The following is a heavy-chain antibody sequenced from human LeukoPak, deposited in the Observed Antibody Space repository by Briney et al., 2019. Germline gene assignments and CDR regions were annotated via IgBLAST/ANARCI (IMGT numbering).Heavy chain of an antibody. CDR1: GYSFTSYW. J-gene: IGHJ5*02. V-gene: IGHV5-51*01. Sequence: GESLKISCKGSGYSFTSYWIGWVRQMPGKSLEWMGIIYPGDSDTRYSPSFQGQVTMSADKSISTAYLQWSSLTASDTAMYYCARRGYSGYESAWFDPWGQGTLVTVSS. CDR2: IYPGDSDT. CDR3: ARRGYSGYESAWFDP. D-gene: IGHD5-12*01.